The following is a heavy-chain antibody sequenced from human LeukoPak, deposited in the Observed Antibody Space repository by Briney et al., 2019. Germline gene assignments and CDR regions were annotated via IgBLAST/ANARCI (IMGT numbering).Heavy chain of an antibody. CDR2: IYYSGST. CDR1: GGSISSSSYY. D-gene: IGHD6-19*01. CDR3: AGQGWPGLDY. V-gene: IGHV4-39*01. Sequence: SETLSLTCTVSGGSISSSSYYWGWIRQPPGKGLEWIGSIYYSGSTYYNPSLKSRVTISVDTSKNQFSLKLSSVTAADTAVYYCAGQGWPGLDYWGQGTLVTVSS. J-gene: IGHJ4*02.